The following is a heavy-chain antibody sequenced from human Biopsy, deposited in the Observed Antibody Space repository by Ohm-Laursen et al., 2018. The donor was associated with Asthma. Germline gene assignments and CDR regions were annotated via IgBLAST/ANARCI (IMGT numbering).Heavy chain of an antibody. CDR1: GFTFSSYS. J-gene: IGHJ5*02. CDR2: ISSSSSTI. V-gene: IGHV3-48*01. Sequence: SLRLSCAASGFTFSSYSMNWVRQAPGKGLEWVSYISSSSSTIYYADSVEGRFTISRDNSKNTLYLQMNSLRAEDTAVYYCAKAERYFDWYWFDPWGQGTLVTVSS. D-gene: IGHD3-9*01. CDR3: AKAERYFDWYWFDP.